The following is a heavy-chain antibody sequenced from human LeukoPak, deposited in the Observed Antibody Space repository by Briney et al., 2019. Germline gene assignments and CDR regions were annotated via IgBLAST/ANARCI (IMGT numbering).Heavy chain of an antibody. CDR3: ARADHYNTFDY. CDR2: IWYDGSNK. D-gene: IGHD3-10*01. J-gene: IGHJ4*02. V-gene: IGHV3-33*01. Sequence: GGSLRLSCAASGFTFSSYGMHWVRQAPGKGLEWVAVIWYDGSNKYYADSVKGRFTISRDNSKNTLYLQMNSLRAEDTAVYYCARADHYNTFDYWGQGTLVTVSS. CDR1: GFTFSSYG.